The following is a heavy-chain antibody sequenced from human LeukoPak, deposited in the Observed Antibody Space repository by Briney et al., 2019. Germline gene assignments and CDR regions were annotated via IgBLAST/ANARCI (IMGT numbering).Heavy chain of an antibody. CDR3: ARYLRRGPSLYYFDY. Sequence: SQTLSLTCAVSGGSISSGGYSWSWIRQPPGKGLEWIGYIYHSGSTYYNPSLKSRVTISVDRSKDQFSLKLSSVTAADTAVYYCARYLRRGPSLYYFDYWGQGTLVTVSS. V-gene: IGHV4-30-2*01. CDR1: GGSISSGGYS. CDR2: IYHSGST. J-gene: IGHJ4*02. D-gene: IGHD2-15*01.